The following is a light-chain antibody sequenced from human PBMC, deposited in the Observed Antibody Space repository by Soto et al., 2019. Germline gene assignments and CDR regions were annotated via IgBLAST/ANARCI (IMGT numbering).Light chain of an antibody. V-gene: IGLV1-51*02. CDR2: ENN. CDR1: SSNIGNNY. J-gene: IGLJ2*01. Sequence: QSVLTQPPSVSAAPGQKVTISCSGSSSNIGNNYVSWYQQLPGTAPKLLIYENNKRPSGIPDRFSGSKSGTSATLGITGLQDGDEADYYCGTWDSSLRRVVFGGGTKVTVL. CDR3: GTWDSSLRRVV.